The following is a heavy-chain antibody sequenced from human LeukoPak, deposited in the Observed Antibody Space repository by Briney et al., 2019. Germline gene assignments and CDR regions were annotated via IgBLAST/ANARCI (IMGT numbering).Heavy chain of an antibody. D-gene: IGHD3-3*01. CDR3: ARTAPYSDFWSGYYRDKYYFDY. CDR1: VYTFTSYA. CDR2: INAGNGNT. V-gene: IGHV1-3*01. Sequence: EASVKVSFKASVYTFTSYAMHWVRQAPGQRLEWMGWINAGNGNTKYSQKFQGRVTITRDTSASTAYMELSSLRSEDTAVYYCARTAPYSDFWSGYYRDKYYFDYWGQGTLVTVSS. J-gene: IGHJ4*02.